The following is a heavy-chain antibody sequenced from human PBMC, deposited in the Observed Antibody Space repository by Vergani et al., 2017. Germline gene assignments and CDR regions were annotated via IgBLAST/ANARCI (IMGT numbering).Heavy chain of an antibody. Sequence: QVQLVESGGGVVQPGGSLRLSCAASGFTFSSYGMHWVRQAPGKGLEWVAFIRYDGSNKYYADSVKGRFTISRDNSKNTLYLQMNSLRAEDTAVYYCAKEVWAQLARGVYYFDYWGQGTLVTVSS. V-gene: IGHV3-30*02. CDR2: IRYDGSNK. J-gene: IGHJ4*02. D-gene: IGHD6-6*01. CDR3: AKEVWAQLARGVYYFDY. CDR1: GFTFSSYG.